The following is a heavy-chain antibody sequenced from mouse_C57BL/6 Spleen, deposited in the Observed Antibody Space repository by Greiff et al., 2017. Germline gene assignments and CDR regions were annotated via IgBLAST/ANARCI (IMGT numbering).Heavy chain of an antibody. D-gene: IGHD3-1*01. J-gene: IGHJ2*01. CDR2: IHPSDGDT. CDR1: GYTFTSYW. V-gene: IGHV1-74*01. Sequence: QVQLQQSGAELVKPGASVKVSCKASGYTFTSYWMHWVKQRPGQGLEWIGRIHPSDGDTNYNQKFKGKATLTVDKSSSTAYMQLSSLTSEDSAVYYCAIGGYAGPDYFDYWGQGATLTVAS. CDR3: AIGGYAGPDYFDY.